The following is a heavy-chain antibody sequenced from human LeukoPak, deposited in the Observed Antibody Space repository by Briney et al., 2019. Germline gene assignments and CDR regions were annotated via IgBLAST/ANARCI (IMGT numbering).Heavy chain of an antibody. V-gene: IGHV3-7*03. CDR3: VRDRGYSTFDY. CDR1: GFPFSRFW. J-gene: IGHJ4*02. Sequence: GGSLRLTCEASGFPFSRFWMSWVRQAPGRGREWVANMNQDGSEINYVDSVKGRFTISRDNAKGSVYLQMNGLRAGDTAVYFCVRDRGYSTFDYWGQGTLVTVSS. CDR2: MNQDGSEI. D-gene: IGHD4-23*01.